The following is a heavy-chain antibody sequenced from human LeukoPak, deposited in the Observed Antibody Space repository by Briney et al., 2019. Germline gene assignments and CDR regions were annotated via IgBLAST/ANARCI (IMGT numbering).Heavy chain of an antibody. V-gene: IGHV3-30-3*01. D-gene: IGHD3-3*01. CDR1: GFTFSSYA. CDR2: ISYDGSNK. J-gene: IGHJ6*02. CDR3: ARDRGVHYHDFRSSRDYGMDV. Sequence: GRSLRLSCAASGFTFSSYAMHWVRQAPGKGLEWVAVISYDGSNKYYADSAKGRFTISRDNSKNTLYLQMNSLRAEDTAVYYCARDRGVHYHDFRSSRDYGMDVWGQGTPVTVSS.